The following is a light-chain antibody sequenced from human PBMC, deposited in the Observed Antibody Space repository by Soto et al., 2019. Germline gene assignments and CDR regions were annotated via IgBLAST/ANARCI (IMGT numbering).Light chain of an antibody. J-gene: IGLJ3*02. CDR2: EVS. Sequence: QSALTQPASVSGSPGQWITISCTGTSSDVGGYNFVSWYQHHPGKAPKLMIYEVSNRPSGVSNRFSGAKSGNTASLTISGLQAEDEADYYCCSHTSNTALNWVFGGGTKLTVL. CDR1: SSDVGGYNF. V-gene: IGLV2-14*01. CDR3: CSHTSNTALNWV.